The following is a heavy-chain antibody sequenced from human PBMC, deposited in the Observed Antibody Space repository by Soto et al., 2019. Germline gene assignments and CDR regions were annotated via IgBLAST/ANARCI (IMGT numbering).Heavy chain of an antibody. D-gene: IGHD3-9*01. J-gene: IGHJ6*02. CDR1: GGSFSGYY. Sequence: SETLSLTCAVYGGSFSGYYWSWIRQPPGKGLEWIGEINHSGSTNYNPSLKSRVTISVDTSKNQFSLKLSSVTAADTAVYYCARGRPPDILTGLYSYYYYGMDVWGQGTTVTVSS. CDR3: ARGRPPDILTGLYSYYYYGMDV. CDR2: INHSGST. V-gene: IGHV4-34*01.